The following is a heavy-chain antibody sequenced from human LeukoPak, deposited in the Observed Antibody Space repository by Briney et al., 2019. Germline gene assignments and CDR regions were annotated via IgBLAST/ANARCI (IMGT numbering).Heavy chain of an antibody. CDR1: GFTFSSYA. V-gene: IGHV3-23*01. CDR3: AKDGWNDIPDY. J-gene: IGHJ4*02. CDR2: IVGSGGIT. D-gene: IGHD1-1*01. Sequence: GGSLRLSCAASGFTFSSYAMSWVRQTPGKGLEWVSGIVGSGGITYYADSVKGRFTISRDNSKKTLYLQMNSLRAEDTAVYYCAKDGWNDIPDYWGQGTLGTVSS.